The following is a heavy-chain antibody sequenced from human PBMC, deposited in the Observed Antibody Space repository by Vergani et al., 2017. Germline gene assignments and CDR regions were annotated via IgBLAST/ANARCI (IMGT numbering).Heavy chain of an antibody. D-gene: IGHD6-6*01. V-gene: IGHV4-31*02. CDR3: ARTSFDNWFDH. J-gene: IGHJ5*02. CDR1: NYSIGRDYF. Sequence: QVHLQESGPGLVKPSETLSLTCSVSNYSIGRDYFWGWIRRSPGKGLEWIGYTYYTGSAHSNPSLTGRVSISVDRSRNQLSLNLTSVTAADTAIYYCARTSFDNWFDHWGQGSLVTVSS. CDR2: TYYTGSA.